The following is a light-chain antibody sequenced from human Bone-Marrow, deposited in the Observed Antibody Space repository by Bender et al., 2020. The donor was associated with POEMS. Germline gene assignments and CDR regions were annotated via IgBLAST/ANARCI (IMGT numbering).Light chain of an antibody. V-gene: IGLV1-44*01. J-gene: IGLJ3*02. Sequence: QSVLTQPPSASGTPGQRVTISCSGGSIGRNPINWYQQLPGTAPRLVIYADDRRPSGVPNRFSASTSGTSASLAITGLQAEDEADYYCQSYDSGLSGSVFGGGTKLTVL. CDR2: ADD. CDR3: QSYDSGLSGSV. CDR1: SIGRNP.